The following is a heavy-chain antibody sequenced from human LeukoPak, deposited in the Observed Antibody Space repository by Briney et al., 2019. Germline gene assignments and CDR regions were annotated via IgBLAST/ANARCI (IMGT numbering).Heavy chain of an antibody. CDR1: GYTFTDFY. Sequence: ASVKVSCTASGYTFTDFYIHWVRQAPGQGLEWMGWINPNSGGTNYAQKFQGRVTMTRDTSISTAYIELSRLRSDDTAVYYCARVAVLMLYGSSFYYFAYWGQGALVTVSS. D-gene: IGHD2-8*01. J-gene: IGHJ4*02. CDR3: ARVAVLMLYGSSFYYFAY. V-gene: IGHV1-2*02. CDR2: INPNSGGT.